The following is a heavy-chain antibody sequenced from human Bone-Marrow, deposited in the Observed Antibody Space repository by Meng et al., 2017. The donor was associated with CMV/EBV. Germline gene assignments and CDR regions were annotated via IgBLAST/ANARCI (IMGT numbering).Heavy chain of an antibody. CDR1: GGSISSSSYY. D-gene: IGHD3-3*01. CDR3: ARITIFGVVHDAFDI. CDR2: IYYSGST. Sequence: SGPTLVKPTETLTLTCTVSGGSISSSSYYWGWIRQPPGKGLEWIGSIYYSGSTYYNPSLKSRVTISVDTSKNQFSLKLSSVTAADTAVYYCARITIFGVVHDAFDIWGQGTMVTVSS. V-gene: IGHV4-39*07. J-gene: IGHJ3*02.